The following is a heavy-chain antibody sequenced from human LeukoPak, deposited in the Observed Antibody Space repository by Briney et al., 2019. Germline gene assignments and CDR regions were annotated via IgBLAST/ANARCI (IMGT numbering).Heavy chain of an antibody. V-gene: IGHV3-30*02. CDR1: GFTFRSYG. CDR3: ARAEIAVAGTGYFQH. Sequence: GGPLRLSCAASGFTFRSYGMHWVRQAPGKGLEWVAFIRYDGSNKYCTDSVKGRFTISRDNSKNTLYLQMNSLRAEGTAVYYCARAEIAVAGTGYFQHWGQGTLVTVSS. D-gene: IGHD6-19*01. J-gene: IGHJ1*01. CDR2: IRYDGSNK.